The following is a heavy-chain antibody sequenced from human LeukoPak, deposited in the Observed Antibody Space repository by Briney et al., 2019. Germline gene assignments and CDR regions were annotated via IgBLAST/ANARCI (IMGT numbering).Heavy chain of an antibody. V-gene: IGHV3-30*02. CDR2: IRYDGSYK. CDR3: AKLSNNYMDV. J-gene: IGHJ6*03. CDR1: GFTFTNCA. Sequence: PGGSLRLSCAASGFTFTNCAMHWVRQAPGKGLEWVAFIRYDGSYKYYADSVKGRFTISRDNSKNTLYLQMNSLRAEDTAVYYCAKLSNNYMDVWGKGTTVTLSS.